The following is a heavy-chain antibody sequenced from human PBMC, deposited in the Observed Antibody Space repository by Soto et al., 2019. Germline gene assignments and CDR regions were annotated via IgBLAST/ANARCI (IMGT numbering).Heavy chain of an antibody. CDR1: GGTFSSYS. V-gene: IGHV1-69*06. D-gene: IGHD5-12*01. J-gene: IGHJ6*02. CDR3: ARAPYSGYDKGNYHYGMDV. CDR2: IIPIFGTA. Sequence: SVKVSCKASGGTFSSYSISWVRQAPGQGLEWMGGIIPIFGTANYAQKFQGRVTITADKSTSTAYMELSSLRSEDTAVYYCARAPYSGYDKGNYHYGMDVWGQGTTVTVSS.